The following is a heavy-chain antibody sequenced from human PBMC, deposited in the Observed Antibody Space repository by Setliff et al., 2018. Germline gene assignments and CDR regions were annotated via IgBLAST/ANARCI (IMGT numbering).Heavy chain of an antibody. V-gene: IGHV1-46*01. Sequence: GASVKVSCKASGYTFTSYYMHWVRQAPGQGLEWMGIINPSGGSTSYAQKFQGRVTMTRDTSTSTVYMGLSSLRSEDTAVYYCARDPTTYYDILTGSSSRRYGMDVWGQGTTVTVSS. CDR2: INPSGGST. CDR3: ARDPTTYYDILTGSSSRRYGMDV. J-gene: IGHJ6*02. CDR1: GYTFTSYY. D-gene: IGHD3-9*01.